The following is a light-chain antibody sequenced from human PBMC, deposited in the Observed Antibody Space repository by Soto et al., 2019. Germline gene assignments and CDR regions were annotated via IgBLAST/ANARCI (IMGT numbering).Light chain of an antibody. J-gene: IGKJ4*01. CDR3: MQATQFPLT. V-gene: IGKV2-24*01. CDR1: QNLVHSDGNTY. Sequence: EIVMTQTPLSSPVTLGQAASISCRSIQNLVHSDGNTYLSWLQQRPGQPPRLLLYQISNRFSGVPDRFNGSGAGADFTLKINSVEPEDVGVYYCMQATQFPLTFGGGTKVEI. CDR2: QIS.